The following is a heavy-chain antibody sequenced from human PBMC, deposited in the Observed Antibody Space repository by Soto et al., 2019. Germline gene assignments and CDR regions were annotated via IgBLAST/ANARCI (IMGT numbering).Heavy chain of an antibody. CDR3: ARRYGGNFDY. CDR1: GDSISSYY. V-gene: IGHV4-59*01. CDR2: IYYSGST. J-gene: IGHJ4*02. D-gene: IGHD1-26*01. Sequence: PSETLSLTCTVSGDSISSYYWSWIRQPPGKGLEWIGYIYYSGSTNYNPSLKSRVTISVDTSKNQFSLKLRSVTGADTAVYYCARRYGGNFDYWGQGTLVTVSS.